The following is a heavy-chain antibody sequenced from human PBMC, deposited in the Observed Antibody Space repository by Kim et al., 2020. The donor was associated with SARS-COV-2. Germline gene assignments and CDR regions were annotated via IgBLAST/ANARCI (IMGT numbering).Heavy chain of an antibody. CDR2: KSAGGTT. Sequence: KSAGGTTDYAAPVKGRITISRDESKNTLYLQRDSLKSEDTAVYYCTPGGVVWGQGTTVTVS. CDR3: TPGGVV. J-gene: IGHJ6*02. V-gene: IGHV3-15*01.